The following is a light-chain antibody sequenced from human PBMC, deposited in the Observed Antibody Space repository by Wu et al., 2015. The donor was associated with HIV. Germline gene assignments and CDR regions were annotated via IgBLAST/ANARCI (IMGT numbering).Light chain of an antibody. Sequence: AIWITQSPSSLSASTGDRVTITCRASQDIRSYLAWYQQRPGKAPNLLIYAASTLQSGVPSRFSGSGSGTDFTLTISYLESGDFASYYCQQYQSYPYSFGQGTKLGIK. J-gene: IGKJ2*03. CDR2: AAS. V-gene: IGKV1-8*01. CDR1: QDIRSY. CDR3: QQYQSYPYS.